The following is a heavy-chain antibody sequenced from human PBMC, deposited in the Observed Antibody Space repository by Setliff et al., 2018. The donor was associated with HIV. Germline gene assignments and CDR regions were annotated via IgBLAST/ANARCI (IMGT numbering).Heavy chain of an antibody. CDR2: ISAYNGNT. CDR3: ARDPPLAAAGGPDAFDI. V-gene: IGHV1-18*01. D-gene: IGHD6-13*01. J-gene: IGHJ3*02. CDR1: GYTFTSYG. Sequence: ASVKVSCKASGYTFTSYGISWVRQAPGQGLEWMGWISAYNGNTNYAQKLRGRVTMTTDTSTSTAYMELRSLRSDDTAVYYCARDPPLAAAGGPDAFDIWGQGTMVTVSS.